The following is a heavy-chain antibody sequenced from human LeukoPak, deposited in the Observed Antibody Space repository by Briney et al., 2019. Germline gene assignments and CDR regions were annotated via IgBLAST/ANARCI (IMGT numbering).Heavy chain of an antibody. Sequence: PSETLSLTCAVSGGSISSSNWWSWVRQPPGKGLEWIGEIYHSGSTNYNPSLKSRVTISVDKSKNQFSLKLSSVTAADTAVYYCARGSGGSYPRGGLDYWGQGTLVTVSS. D-gene: IGHD1-26*01. CDR2: IYHSGST. CDR1: GGSISSSNW. V-gene: IGHV4-4*02. J-gene: IGHJ4*02. CDR3: ARGSGGSYPRGGLDY.